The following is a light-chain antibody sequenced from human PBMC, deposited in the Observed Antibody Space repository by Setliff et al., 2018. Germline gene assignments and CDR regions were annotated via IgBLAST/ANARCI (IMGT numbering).Light chain of an antibody. CDR2: NVN. CDR1: SSDVGRYNY. V-gene: IGLV2-14*03. Sequence: SALTQPASVSGSPGQSITISCTGTSSDVGRYNYVSWYQQHPGKAPKLLIYNVNNRPSGVSNRFSGSKSANTASLTLSGLQAEDEADYYRTSFTSSSTWVFGGGTKVTVL. CDR3: TSFTSSSTWV. J-gene: IGLJ3*02.